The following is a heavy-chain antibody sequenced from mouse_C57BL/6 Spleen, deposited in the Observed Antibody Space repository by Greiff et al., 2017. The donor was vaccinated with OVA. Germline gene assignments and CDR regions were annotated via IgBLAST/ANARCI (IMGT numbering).Heavy chain of an antibody. CDR2: INPGSGGT. CDR1: GYAFTNYL. Sequence: QVQLQQSGAELVRPGTSVKVSCKASGYAFTNYLIEWVKQRPGQGLEWIGVINPGSGGTNYNEKFKGKATLTVDKPSSTAYMQLSSRTSEDSAVYYCARESYYSNYVDYWGQGTTRTVSS. D-gene: IGHD2-5*01. V-gene: IGHV1-54*01. CDR3: ARESYYSNYVDY. J-gene: IGHJ2*01.